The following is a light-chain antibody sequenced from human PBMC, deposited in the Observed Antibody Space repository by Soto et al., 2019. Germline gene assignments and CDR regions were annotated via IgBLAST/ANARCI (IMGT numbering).Light chain of an antibody. J-gene: IGKJ4*01. V-gene: IGKV4-1*01. Sequence: DIVMTQSPASLAVSLGERATINCKSSQSLLNSANDKIHLAWYQQKPGQPPKLLIWRASTRDSGVPDRFSGSGSGTDFTLTINSLQAEDVAPYYCQQYFSAHLTFGGGTKWEI. CDR2: RAS. CDR3: QQYFSAHLT. CDR1: QSLLNSANDKIH.